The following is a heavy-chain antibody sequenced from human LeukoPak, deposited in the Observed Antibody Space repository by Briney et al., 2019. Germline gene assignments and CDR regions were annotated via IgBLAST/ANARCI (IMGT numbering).Heavy chain of an antibody. CDR3: ARHGSYYDSSGYYPFED. V-gene: IGHV4-39*01. CDR2: IDYSRST. J-gene: IGHJ4*02. CDR1: GGPISSNNYY. D-gene: IGHD3-22*01. Sequence: SETLSLTCTVSGGPISSNNYYWGWIRQPPGKGLEWIGSIDYSRSTYYNQSLKSPVTISVDTSKNQFSLKLSSVTAADTAVYYCARHGSYYDSSGYYPFEDWGQGTLVTVSS.